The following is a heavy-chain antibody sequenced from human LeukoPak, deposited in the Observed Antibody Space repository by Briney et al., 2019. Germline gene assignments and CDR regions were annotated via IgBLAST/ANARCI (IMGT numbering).Heavy chain of an antibody. Sequence: PSETLSLTCTVSGDSVSNGNYYWSWLRQPPGKALEWIGYIYYTGKTYYNPSLEGRVTILVDTSRNHFSVKLSSVTAADTAVYFCARDMGAPDYGSYSVDYWGQGTLVTVS. J-gene: IGHJ4*02. D-gene: IGHD4-23*01. CDR2: IYYTGKT. CDR1: GDSVSNGNYY. V-gene: IGHV4-61*03. CDR3: ARDMGAPDYGSYSVDY.